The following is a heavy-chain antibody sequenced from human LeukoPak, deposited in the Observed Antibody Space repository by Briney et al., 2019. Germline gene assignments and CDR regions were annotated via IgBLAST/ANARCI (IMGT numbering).Heavy chain of an antibody. V-gene: IGHV1-69*13. CDR1: GGTFSSYA. D-gene: IGHD3-9*01. Sequence: SVRVSCKASGGTFSSYAISWLRQAPGQGLEWMGGIIPIFGTANYAQKFQGRVTITADESTSTAYMELSSLRSEDTAVYYCATEFRKRYFDWAWGQGTLVTVSS. J-gene: IGHJ5*02. CDR2: IIPIFGTA. CDR3: ATEFRKRYFDWA.